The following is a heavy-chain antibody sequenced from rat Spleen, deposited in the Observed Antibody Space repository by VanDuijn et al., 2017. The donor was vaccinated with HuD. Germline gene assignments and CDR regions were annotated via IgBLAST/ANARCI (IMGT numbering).Heavy chain of an antibody. CDR3: TRGRTTPVDY. Sequence: QVQLKESGPGLVQPSQTLSLTCTVSGFSLTSNSVHWVRQPPGKGLEWMGGIWADGNTDYNSPLKSRLSISRDTSKSQVFLKMNSLHTDDTASYYGTRGRTTPVDYWGQGVMVTVSS. CDR1: GFSLTSNS. V-gene: IGHV2-1*01. J-gene: IGHJ2*01. CDR2: IWADGNT. D-gene: IGHD3-4*01.